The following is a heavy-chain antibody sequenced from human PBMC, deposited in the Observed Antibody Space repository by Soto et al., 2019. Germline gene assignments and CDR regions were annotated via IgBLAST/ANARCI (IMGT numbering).Heavy chain of an antibody. D-gene: IGHD3-16*01. CDR3: ARWGTTGGLDV. J-gene: IGHJ1*01. CDR2: TSYDGSNK. CDR1: GFTFRSYV. V-gene: IGHV3-33*05. Sequence: QVQLVEFGGGVVQPGTSLRLSCVGSGFTFRSYVIHWVRQAPGKGLEWVALTSYDGSNKDYGDSVKGRFTISRDNSRNTVDLQMDSLRREDTALYYCARWGTTGGLDVWGQGSLVSVSS.